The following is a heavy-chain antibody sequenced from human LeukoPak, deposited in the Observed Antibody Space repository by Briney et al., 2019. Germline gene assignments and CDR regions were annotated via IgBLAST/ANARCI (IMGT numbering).Heavy chain of an antibody. CDR3: ARMGESYPHDAFDI. D-gene: IGHD3-16*01. J-gene: IGHJ3*02. Sequence: ASVKVSCKASGYTFTSYGVSWVRQAPGQGLEWMGWISAYNGNTNYAQKLQGRVTMTTDTSTSTAYMELRSLRSDDTAVYYCARMGESYPHDAFDIWGQGTMVTVSP. V-gene: IGHV1-18*04. CDR2: ISAYNGNT. CDR1: GYTFTSYG.